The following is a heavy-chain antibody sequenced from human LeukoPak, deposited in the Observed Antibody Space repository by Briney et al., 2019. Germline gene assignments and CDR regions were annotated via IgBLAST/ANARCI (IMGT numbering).Heavy chain of an antibody. V-gene: IGHV4-61*01. CDR2: IYYSGST. Sequence: PSETLSLTCTVSGGSVSSDSYFWTWIRQPPGKGLEWIEYIYYSGSTNYNPSLKSRVTISLDTSKSQISLKLSSVTAADTAVYYCARGQRRLQDYWGQGTLVTVSS. CDR3: ARGQRRLQDY. J-gene: IGHJ4*02. CDR1: GGSVSSDSYF.